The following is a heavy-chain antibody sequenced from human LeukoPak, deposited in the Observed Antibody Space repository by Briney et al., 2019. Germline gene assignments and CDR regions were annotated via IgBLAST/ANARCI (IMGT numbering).Heavy chain of an antibody. D-gene: IGHD3-10*01. CDR2: IRYDGSNK. V-gene: IGHV3-30*02. J-gene: IGHJ5*02. CDR3: AKEGYRMVRGMGET. CDR1: GFTFSIYG. Sequence: GGSLRLSCAASGFTFSIYGMHWVRQAPGKGLEWVAFIRYDGSNKYYADSVKGRFTISRDNSKNTLNLQMNSLKDEDTAVYYCAKEGYRMVRGMGETWGQGTLVTVSS.